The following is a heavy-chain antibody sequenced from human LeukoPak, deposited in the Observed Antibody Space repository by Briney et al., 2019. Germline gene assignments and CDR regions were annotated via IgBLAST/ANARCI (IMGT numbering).Heavy chain of an antibody. Sequence: PSETLSLTCTVSGGSISSGGYYWSWIRQPPGKGLEWIGYIYHSGSTYYNPSLKSRVTISVDRSKNQFSLKLSSVTAADTAVYYCARAGSYDYFDYWGQGTLVTVSS. V-gene: IGHV4-30-2*01. CDR3: ARAGSYDYFDY. J-gene: IGHJ4*02. CDR1: GGSISSGGYY. CDR2: IYHSGST. D-gene: IGHD3-3*01.